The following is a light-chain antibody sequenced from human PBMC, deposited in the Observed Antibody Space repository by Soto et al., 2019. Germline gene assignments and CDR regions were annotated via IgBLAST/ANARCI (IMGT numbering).Light chain of an antibody. CDR2: GAS. V-gene: IGKV3-15*01. CDR3: QQYNDWPPT. Sequence: EIVMTHSPATLSVSPWERATLSCRASQSVSTNLAWYQQKPGQGPRLLIFGASTRAIGIPARFSGSGSGTEFTLTISSLQSEDFAVYYCQQYNDWPPTFGQGTKVDIK. J-gene: IGKJ1*01. CDR1: QSVSTN.